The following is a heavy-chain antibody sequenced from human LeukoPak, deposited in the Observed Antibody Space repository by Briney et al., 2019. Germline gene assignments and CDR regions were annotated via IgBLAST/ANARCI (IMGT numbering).Heavy chain of an antibody. V-gene: IGHV1-46*01. CDR2: INPSGGST. D-gene: IGHD3-3*01. CDR3: ARNVYDFWSGSVYWYFDL. CDR1: GYTFTSYY. J-gene: IGHJ2*01. Sequence: EASVKVSCKASGYTFTSYYMHWVRQAPGQGLEWMGIINPSGGSTSYAQKFQGRVTMTRDISTSTVYMELSSLRSEDTAVYYCARNVYDFWSGSVYWYFDLWGRGTLVTVSS.